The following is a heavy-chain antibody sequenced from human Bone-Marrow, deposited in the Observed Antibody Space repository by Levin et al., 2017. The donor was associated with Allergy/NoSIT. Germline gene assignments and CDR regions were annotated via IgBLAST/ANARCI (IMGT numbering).Heavy chain of an antibody. CDR1: GFTFSSSW. J-gene: IGHJ4*02. Sequence: LSLTCAASGFTFSSSWMSWVRQAPGKGLEWVANIKQDGSEKYYVDSVKGRFTISRDNAKNSLYLQMNSLRAEDTAVYYCARDASIAARPVDYWGQGTLVTVSS. CDR3: ARDASIAARPVDY. D-gene: IGHD6-6*01. V-gene: IGHV3-7*03. CDR2: IKQDGSEK.